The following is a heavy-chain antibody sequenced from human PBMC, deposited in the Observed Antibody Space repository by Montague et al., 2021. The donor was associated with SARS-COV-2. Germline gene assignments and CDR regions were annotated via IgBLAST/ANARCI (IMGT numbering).Heavy chain of an antibody. V-gene: IGHV4-39*01. CDR3: ARFPTSYYYDSKAAPATPDAFDI. CDR1: GGSISSSSYY. J-gene: IGHJ3*02. D-gene: IGHD3-22*01. Sequence: SETLSLTCTVSGGSISSSSYYWGWIRQPPGKGLEWIESIYYSGSTYYNPSLKSRVTISVDTSKNQFSLKLSSVTAADTAVYYCARFPTSYYYDSKAAPATPDAFDIWGQETMVTVSS. CDR2: IYYSGST.